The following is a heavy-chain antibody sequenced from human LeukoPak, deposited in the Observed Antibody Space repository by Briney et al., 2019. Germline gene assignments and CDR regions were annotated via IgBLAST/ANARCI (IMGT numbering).Heavy chain of an antibody. Sequence: SETLSLTRTVSGGSISSYYWSWIRQPPGKGLEWIGYIYYSGSTNYNPSLKSRVTISVDTSKNQFSLKLSSVTAADTAVYYCARGPITMIAGSWFDPWGQGTLVTVSS. J-gene: IGHJ5*02. CDR3: ARGPITMIAGSWFDP. V-gene: IGHV4-59*01. D-gene: IGHD3-22*01. CDR1: GGSISSYY. CDR2: IYYSGST.